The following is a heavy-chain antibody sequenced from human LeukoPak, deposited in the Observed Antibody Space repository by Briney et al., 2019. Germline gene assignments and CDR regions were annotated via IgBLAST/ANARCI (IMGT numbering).Heavy chain of an antibody. CDR1: GGSISSYY. D-gene: IGHD6-6*01. CDR3: ASRYSSSAYYYYGMDV. V-gene: IGHV4-59*08. CDR2: IYYSGST. J-gene: IGHJ6*02. Sequence: SETLSLTCTVSGGSISSYYWSWIRQPPGKGLEWIGYIYYSGSTNYNPSLKSRVTISVDTSKNQFSLKLSSVTAADTAVYYCASRYSSSAYYYYGMDVWGQGTTVTVSS.